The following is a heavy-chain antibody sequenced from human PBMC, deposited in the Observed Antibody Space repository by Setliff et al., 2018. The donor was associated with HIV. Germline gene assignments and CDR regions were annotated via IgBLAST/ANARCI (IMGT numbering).Heavy chain of an antibody. J-gene: IGHJ6*02. CDR1: GFTFNSHG. D-gene: IGHD1-1*01. Sequence: LRLSCVASGFTFNSHGMLWVRQAPGKGLEWVAVISFEGSNKKYADSVKGRFTISRDNSKNTLYLQMNSLRAEDTAVYFCVRYLDPHGLDVWGQGTMVTVSS. CDR2: ISFEGSNK. V-gene: IGHV3-30*03. CDR3: VRYLDPHGLDV.